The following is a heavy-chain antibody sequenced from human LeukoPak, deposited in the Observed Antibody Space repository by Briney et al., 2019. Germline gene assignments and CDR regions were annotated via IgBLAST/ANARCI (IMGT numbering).Heavy chain of an antibody. CDR3: ARDGYGLDTPMVSTNFDY. J-gene: IGHJ4*02. Sequence: GGSLRLSCAASGFTFRSSAMHWVRQAPGKRLEWVAVTSYDGRNKYYADSAKGRFTISRDNSKSTLYLQMNSLRPEDTAVYYCARDGYGLDTPMVSTNFDYWGQGTLVTVSS. V-gene: IGHV3-30*04. CDR2: TSYDGRNK. D-gene: IGHD5-18*01. CDR1: GFTFRSSA.